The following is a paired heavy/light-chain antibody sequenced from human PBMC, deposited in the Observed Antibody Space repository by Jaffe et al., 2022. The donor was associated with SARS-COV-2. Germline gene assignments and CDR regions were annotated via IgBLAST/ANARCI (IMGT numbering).Heavy chain of an antibody. CDR2: ISYDGSNK. J-gene: IGHJ6*02. CDR3: ARDRITIFGVYHDGMDV. Sequence: QVQLVESGGGVVQPGRSLRLSCAASGFTFSSYAMHWVRQAPGKGLEWVAVISYDGSNKYYADSVKGRFTISRDNSKNTLYLQMNSLRAEDTAVYYCARDRITIFGVYHDGMDVWGQGTTVTVSS. CDR1: GFTFSSYA. D-gene: IGHD3-3*01. V-gene: IGHV3-30-3*01.
Light chain of an antibody. J-gene: IGLJ3*02. CDR3: AAWDDSLNGGV. V-gene: IGLV1-44*01. CDR2: SNN. CDR1: SSNIGSNT. Sequence: QSVLTQPPSASGTPGQRVTISCSGSSSNIGSNTVNWYQQLPGTAPKLLIYSNNQRPSGVPDRFSGSKSGTSASLAISGLQSEDEADYYCAAWDDSLNGGVFGGGTKLTVL.